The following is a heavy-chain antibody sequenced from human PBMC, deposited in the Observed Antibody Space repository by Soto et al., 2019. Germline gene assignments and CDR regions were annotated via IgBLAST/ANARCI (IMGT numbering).Heavy chain of an antibody. V-gene: IGHV3-7*01. CDR3: AREGPSTIFGVVIISDWYFDL. D-gene: IGHD3-3*01. J-gene: IGHJ2*01. Sequence: GGSLRLSCAASGFTFSSYWMSWVRQAPGKGLEWVANIKQDGSEKYYVDSVKGRFTISRDNAKNSLYLQMNSLRAEDTAVYYCAREGPSTIFGVVIISDWYFDLWGRGTLVTVSS. CDR1: GFTFSSYW. CDR2: IKQDGSEK.